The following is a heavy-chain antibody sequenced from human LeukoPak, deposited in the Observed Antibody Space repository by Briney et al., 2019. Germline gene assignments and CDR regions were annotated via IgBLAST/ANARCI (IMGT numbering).Heavy chain of an antibody. CDR3: ARDTPPEYYDFWSGYYDAFDI. V-gene: IGHV1-69*13. J-gene: IGHJ3*02. D-gene: IGHD3-3*01. Sequence: VASVKVSCKASGGTFSSYAISWVRQAPGQGLEWMGGIIPIFGTANYAQKFQGRVTITADESTSTAYMELSSLRSEDTAVYYCARDTPPEYYDFWSGYYDAFDIWGQGTMVTVSS. CDR2: IIPIFGTA. CDR1: GGTFSSYA.